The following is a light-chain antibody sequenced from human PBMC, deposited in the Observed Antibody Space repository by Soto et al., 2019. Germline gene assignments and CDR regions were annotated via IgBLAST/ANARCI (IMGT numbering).Light chain of an antibody. CDR1: QGISTY. Sequence: PSALSASVGDRVTITCRASQGISTYLNCYQQKPGKAPKLLIYAASSLQSGVPSRFSGSGSETDFTLTISSLQPEDFATYSCQQSYSTTWTFGQGTKVDIK. CDR3: QQSYSTTWT. J-gene: IGKJ1*01. V-gene: IGKV1-39*01. CDR2: AAS.